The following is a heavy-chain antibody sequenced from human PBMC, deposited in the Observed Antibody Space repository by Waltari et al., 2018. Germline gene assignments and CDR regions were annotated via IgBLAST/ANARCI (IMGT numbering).Heavy chain of an antibody. Sequence: QVQLQESGPGLVKPSETLSLTCTVSGGSISSYYWSWIRQPPGKGLEWIGYIYYSGSTNYNPSLKSRVTISVDTSKNQFSLKLSSVTAADTAVYYCARGRGLKDDILTGSFFYYYYMDVWGKGTTVTVSS. CDR1: GGSISSYY. D-gene: IGHD3-9*01. V-gene: IGHV4-59*01. CDR2: IYYSGST. J-gene: IGHJ6*03. CDR3: ARGRGLKDDILTGSFFYYYYMDV.